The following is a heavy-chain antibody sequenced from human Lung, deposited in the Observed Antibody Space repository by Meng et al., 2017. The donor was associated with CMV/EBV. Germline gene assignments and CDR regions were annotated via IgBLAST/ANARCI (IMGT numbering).Heavy chain of an antibody. D-gene: IGHD3-16*01. CDR3: AREGVYFDY. Sequence: GESLKISCSASGFTFSTYAMHWVRQAPGKGLEWVALISFDGSSKYFADSVKGRFTISRDSSKNTLYLQMNTLRTEDTAIYCCAREGVYFDYWGQGTLVTVSS. J-gene: IGHJ4*02. V-gene: IGHV3-30-3*01. CDR2: ISFDGSSK. CDR1: GFTFSTYA.